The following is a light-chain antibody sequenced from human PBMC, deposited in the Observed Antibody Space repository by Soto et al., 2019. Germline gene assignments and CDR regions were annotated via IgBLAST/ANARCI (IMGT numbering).Light chain of an antibody. CDR1: SSDVGGYNY. CDR2: EVS. V-gene: IGLV2-14*01. Sequence: QSVLTQPASVSGSPGQSITISCTGTSSDVGGYNYVSWYQEHPGKAPKLMIYEVSHRPSGVSNRFSGSKSGNTASLTTSGLQAEDEADYYCSSFTGTSPYVFGTGTKLTVL. J-gene: IGLJ1*01. CDR3: SSFTGTSPYV.